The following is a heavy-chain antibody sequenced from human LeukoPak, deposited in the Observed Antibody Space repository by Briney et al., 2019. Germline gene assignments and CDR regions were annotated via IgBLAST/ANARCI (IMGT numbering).Heavy chain of an antibody. J-gene: IGHJ4*02. CDR1: GGSISSGDYY. Sequence: SETLSLTCTVSGGSISSGDYYWSWIRQPPGKGQEWIGYIYYSGSTYYNPSLKSRVTISVDTSKNQFSLKLSSVTAADTAVYYCARGATTYYFDYWGQGTLVTVSS. D-gene: IGHD5-12*01. CDR3: ARGATTYYFDY. CDR2: IYYSGST. V-gene: IGHV4-30-4*08.